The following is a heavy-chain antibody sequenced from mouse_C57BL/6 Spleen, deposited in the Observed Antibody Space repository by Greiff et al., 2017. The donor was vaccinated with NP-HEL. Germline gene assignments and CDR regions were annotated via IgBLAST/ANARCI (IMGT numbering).Heavy chain of an antibody. CDR3: ARRGIYYGNYAYFDY. D-gene: IGHD2-1*01. CDR1: GYSFTGYY. V-gene: IGHV1-42*01. CDR2: INPSTGGT. J-gene: IGHJ2*01. Sequence: EVQLQQSGPELVKPGASVKISCKASGYSFTGYYMNWVKQSPEKSLEWIGEINPSTGGTTYNQKFKAKATLTVDKSSSTAYMQLKSLTSEDSAVYYCARRGIYYGNYAYFDYWGQGTTLTVSS.